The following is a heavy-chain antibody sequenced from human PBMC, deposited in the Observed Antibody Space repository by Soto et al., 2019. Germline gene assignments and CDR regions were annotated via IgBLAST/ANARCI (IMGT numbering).Heavy chain of an antibody. V-gene: IGHV1-46*03. CDR2: INPSGGST. Sequence: QVQLVQSGAEVKKPGASVKVSCKASGYTFTSYYMHWVRQAPGQGLEWMGIINPSGGSTSYAQKFQGRVTMTRYTSTGTGYMELSSLRSEDTAVYYCARASGIAAVRFDYWGQGTLVTVSS. CDR3: ARASGIAAVRFDY. CDR1: GYTFTSYY. D-gene: IGHD6-13*01. J-gene: IGHJ4*02.